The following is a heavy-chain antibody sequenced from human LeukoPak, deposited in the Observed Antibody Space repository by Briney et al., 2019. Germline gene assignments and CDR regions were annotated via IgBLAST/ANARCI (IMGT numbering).Heavy chain of an antibody. CDR2: INHSGST. V-gene: IGHV4-34*01. CDR3: LLMITFGGVISDY. Sequence: PSETLPLTCAVYGGSFSGYYWSWIRQPPGKGLEWIGEINHSGSTNYNPSLKSRVTISVDTSKNQFSLKLSSVTAADTAVYYCLLMITFGGVISDYWGQGTLVTVSS. CDR1: GGSFSGYY. J-gene: IGHJ4*02. D-gene: IGHD3-16*02.